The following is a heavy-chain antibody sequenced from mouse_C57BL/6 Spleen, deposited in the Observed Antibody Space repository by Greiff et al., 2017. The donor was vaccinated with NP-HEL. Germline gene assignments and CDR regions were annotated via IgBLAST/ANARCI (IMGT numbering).Heavy chain of an antibody. CDR1: GYTFTEYT. CDR3: ARHEGDYDYDAWLAY. D-gene: IGHD2-4*01. V-gene: IGHV1-62-2*01. Sequence: VQLQESGAELVKPGASVKLSCKASGYTFTEYTIHWVKQRPGQGLEWIGWVYPGSGSIKYNEKFKDKATLTADKSSSTDYMGLSRLTSEDSAVYFCARHEGDYDYDAWLAYWGQGTLVTVSA. CDR2: VYPGSGSI. J-gene: IGHJ3*01.